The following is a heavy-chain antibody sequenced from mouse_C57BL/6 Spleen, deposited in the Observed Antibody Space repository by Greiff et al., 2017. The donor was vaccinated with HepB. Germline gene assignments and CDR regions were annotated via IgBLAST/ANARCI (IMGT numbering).Heavy chain of an antibody. D-gene: IGHD2-4*01. J-gene: IGHJ2*01. CDR1: GFTFSSYG. Sequence: EVKLVESGGDLVKPGGSLKLSCAASGFTFSSYGMSWVRQTPDKRLEWVATISSGGSYTYYPDSVKGRFTISRDNAKNTLYLQMRSLKSEDTAMYYCARHDYGGWGQGTTLTVSS. V-gene: IGHV5-6*02. CDR3: ARHDYGG. CDR2: ISSGGSYT.